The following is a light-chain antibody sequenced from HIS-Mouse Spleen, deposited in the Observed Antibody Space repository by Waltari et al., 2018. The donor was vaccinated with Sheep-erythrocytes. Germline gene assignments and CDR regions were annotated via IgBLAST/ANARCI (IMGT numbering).Light chain of an antibody. V-gene: IGLV3-1*01. CDR2: KDS. Sequence: SYELTQPPSVSVSPGQTASITCPGDKLGDKYACWYQQKQGQSPVLVIYKDSKRPSGIPERLSGATSENSATLTISGTQAMDEADYYCQAWDSSTAVFGGGTKLTVL. J-gene: IGLJ2*01. CDR3: QAWDSSTAV. CDR1: KLGDKY.